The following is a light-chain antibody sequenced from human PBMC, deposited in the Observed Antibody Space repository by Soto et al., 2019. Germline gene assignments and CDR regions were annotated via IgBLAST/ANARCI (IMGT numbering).Light chain of an antibody. J-gene: IGLJ2*01. Sequence: LTQPPSASGSPGQSVTISCIGASSDIGGYNYVSWYQHHPGRAPRLVIYDVNKRPSGVPDRFSGSKSGNTASLTVSGLQADDEADYYCSSFAGYKTLFGGGTQLTVL. CDR2: DVN. CDR1: SSDIGGYNY. CDR3: SSFAGYKTL. V-gene: IGLV2-8*01.